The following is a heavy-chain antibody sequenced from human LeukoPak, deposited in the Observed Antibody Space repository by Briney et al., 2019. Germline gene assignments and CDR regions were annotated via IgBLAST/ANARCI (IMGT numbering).Heavy chain of an antibody. D-gene: IGHD6-19*01. CDR2: IYYSGST. Sequence: PSETLSLTCTVSGGSISSSSYYWGWIRQPPGKGLEWIGSIYYSGSTYYNPSLKSRVTISVDTSKNQFSLKLSSVTAADTAVYYCASLYSSGWNRDYWGQGTLVTVSS. V-gene: IGHV4-39*07. CDR1: GGSISSSSYY. J-gene: IGHJ4*02. CDR3: ASLYSSGWNRDY.